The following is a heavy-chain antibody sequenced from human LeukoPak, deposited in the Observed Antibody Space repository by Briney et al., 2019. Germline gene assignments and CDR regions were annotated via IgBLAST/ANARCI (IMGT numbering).Heavy chain of an antibody. CDR1: GFTFRSYS. J-gene: IGHJ4*02. CDR2: VSGSSSYI. Sequence: GGSLRLSCAASGFTFRSYSMNWVRQAPGKGLEWVSSVSGSSSYIYYADSVKGRFTISRDNAKNSLYLQMNSLTAEDTAVYYCARGEYQLPWAFDYWGQGTLVTVSS. V-gene: IGHV3-21*01. CDR3: ARGEYQLPWAFDY. D-gene: IGHD2-2*01.